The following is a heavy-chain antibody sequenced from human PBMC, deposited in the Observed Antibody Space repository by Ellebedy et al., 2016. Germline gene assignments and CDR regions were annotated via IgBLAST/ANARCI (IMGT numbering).Heavy chain of an antibody. Sequence: GESLKISXAASGFTFSDYGMHWVRQAPGKGLEWVSVVSYEGRDKYYADSVKGRFSISRDNSKTTVFLQMSNLRTEDTAMYYCAKDSLGGDSGDFDYWGRGTLVSVSS. J-gene: IGHJ4*02. CDR3: AKDSLGGDSGDFDY. D-gene: IGHD2-21*02. CDR2: VSYEGRDK. CDR1: GFTFSDYG. V-gene: IGHV3-30*18.